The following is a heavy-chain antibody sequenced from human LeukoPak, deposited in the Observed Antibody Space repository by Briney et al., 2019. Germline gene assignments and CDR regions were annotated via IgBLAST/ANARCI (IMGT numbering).Heavy chain of an antibody. CDR1: GFTFRNFA. CDR2: INVGGGNT. V-gene: IGHV3-23*01. CDR3: ATLRSDSSGWYYFDY. Sequence: GGSLRLSCVASGFTFRNFALTWVRQAPGKGLECVASINVGGGNTYYADSVKGRFTISRDNSKNTLYLQMNSLRAEDTAVYYCATLRSDSSGWYYFDYWGQGTLVTVSS. J-gene: IGHJ4*02. D-gene: IGHD6-19*01.